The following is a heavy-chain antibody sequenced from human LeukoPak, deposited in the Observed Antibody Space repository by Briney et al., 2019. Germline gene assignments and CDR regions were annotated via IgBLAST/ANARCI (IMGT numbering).Heavy chain of an antibody. Sequence: SETLSLTCAFYGGSFSGYYWSWIRQPPGQGLEWIGDINPGGSTNYNPSLKSRVIVSVDTSKNQLSLKLTSVTAADTAVYYCAGDHGSSGYLYWGQGILVTVST. CDR2: INPGGST. V-gene: IGHV4-34*01. CDR1: GGSFSGYY. D-gene: IGHD3-22*01. CDR3: AGDHGSSGYLY. J-gene: IGHJ4*02.